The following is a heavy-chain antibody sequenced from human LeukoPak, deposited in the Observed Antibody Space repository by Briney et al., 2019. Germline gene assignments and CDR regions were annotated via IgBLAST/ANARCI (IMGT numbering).Heavy chain of an antibody. D-gene: IGHD3-3*01. CDR2: IIPIFGTA. Sequence: ASVKVSCKASGGTFSSYAISWVRQPPGQGLEWMGGIIPIFGTANYAQKFQGRVMITADESTSTAYMELSSLRSEDTAVYYCARGAKPTIFGVGLDYWGQGTLVTVSS. J-gene: IGHJ4*02. CDR3: ARGAKPTIFGVGLDY. CDR1: GGTFSSYA. V-gene: IGHV1-69*13.